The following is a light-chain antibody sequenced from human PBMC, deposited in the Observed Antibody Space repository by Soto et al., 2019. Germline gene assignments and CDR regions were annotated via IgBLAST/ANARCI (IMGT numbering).Light chain of an antibody. CDR2: EAS. CDR3: QHRSNWRGT. Sequence: EIVLTQSPATLSLSPGERATLTCRASQSVSSHLAWYQQKPGQAPRLLIYEASTRATGVPTRFSGSGSGTDFTLTIGSLEPVDFALYYCQHRSNWRGTFGPGTKLEMK. CDR1: QSVSSH. V-gene: IGKV3-11*01. J-gene: IGKJ2*02.